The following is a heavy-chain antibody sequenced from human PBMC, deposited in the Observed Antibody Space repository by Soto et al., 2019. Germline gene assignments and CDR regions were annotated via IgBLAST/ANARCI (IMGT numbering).Heavy chain of an antibody. D-gene: IGHD3-3*01. CDR3: ARGITIFGVDIDYMDV. V-gene: IGHV3-66*01. J-gene: IGHJ6*03. CDR2: IYSGGST. CDR1: GFTVSSNY. Sequence: GGSLRLSCAASGFTVSSNYMSWVRQAPGKGLEWVSVIYSGGSTYYADSVKGRFTISRDNSKNTLYLQMNSLRAEDTAVYYCARGITIFGVDIDYMDVWGRGTTVTVSS.